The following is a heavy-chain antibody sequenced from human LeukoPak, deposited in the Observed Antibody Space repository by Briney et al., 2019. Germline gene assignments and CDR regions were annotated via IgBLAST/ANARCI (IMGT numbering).Heavy chain of an antibody. CDR2: IYYSGST. CDR3: ARRNSSSWYQEDWFDP. J-gene: IGHJ5*02. D-gene: IGHD6-13*01. CDR1: GDSISTGGYY. V-gene: IGHV4-61*08. Sequence: SETLSLTCTVSGDSISTGGYYWAWIRQHRERGLEWIGYIYYSGSTNYNPSLKSRVTISVDTSKNQFSLKLSSVTAADTAVYYCARRNSSSWYQEDWFDPWGQGTLVTVSS.